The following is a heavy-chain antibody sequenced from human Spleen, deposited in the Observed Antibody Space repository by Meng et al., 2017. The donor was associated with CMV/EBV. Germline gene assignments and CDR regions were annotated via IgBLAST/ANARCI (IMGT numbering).Heavy chain of an antibody. CDR2: INPNNGVT. Sequence: ASVKVSCKASGYTFTGYYMHWVRQAPGQGLEWMGWINPNNGVTYYTQNFQGRVTMTRDTSNSTAYMELSRLKSDDTAVYYCARKAYYYYGLDVWGQGTTVTVSS. CDR3: ARKAYYYYGLDV. CDR1: GYTFTGYY. J-gene: IGHJ6*02. V-gene: IGHV1-2*02.